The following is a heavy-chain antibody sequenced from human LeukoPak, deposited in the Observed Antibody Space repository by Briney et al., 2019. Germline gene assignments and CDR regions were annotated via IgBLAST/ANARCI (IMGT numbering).Heavy chain of an antibody. V-gene: IGHV4-59*01. CDR2: IYYSGST. Sequence: SETLSLTCIISGGSISSYHWSWIRQPPGKGLEWIGYIYYSGSTNYNPSLKSRVTISVDTSKNQFSLNLRSVTAADTAVYYCARDLRLPDAFDIWGQGTMVTVSS. CDR1: GGSISSYH. CDR3: ARDLRLPDAFDI. J-gene: IGHJ3*02.